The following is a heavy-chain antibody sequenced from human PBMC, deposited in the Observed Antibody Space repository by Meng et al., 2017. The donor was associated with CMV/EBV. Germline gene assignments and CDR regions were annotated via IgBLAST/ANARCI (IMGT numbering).Heavy chain of an antibody. J-gene: IGHJ5*02. D-gene: IGHD3-3*01. CDR1: GFTFSSDD. Sequence: GESLKISCAACGFTFSSDDMHWVRQPTGKGLEWVSPIGSVGDTYYPGSMKGQFTISRENAKNSLYLQMNNLRVGDTAVYYCTRGGGYFDFWNSYINPGNWFDPWGQGTLVTVSS. V-gene: IGHV3-13*03. CDR2: IGSVGDT. CDR3: TRGGGYFDFWNSYINPGNWFDP.